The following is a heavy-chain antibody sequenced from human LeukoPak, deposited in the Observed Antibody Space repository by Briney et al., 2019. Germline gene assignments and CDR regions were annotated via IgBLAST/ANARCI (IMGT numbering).Heavy chain of an antibody. CDR1: NFTFGSYG. J-gene: IGHJ4*02. V-gene: IGHV3-30*19. CDR3: ARGPPYYYDRSGYTLDY. Sequence: GGSLRLSCAASNFTFGSYGMNWVRHVPGKGLEWVAVISYDGTNKYYADSVKGRFAISRDNSKNTLYLQMNSLRAEDTAVFYCARGPPYYYDRSGYTLDYWGQGTLVTVSS. D-gene: IGHD3-22*01. CDR2: ISYDGTNK.